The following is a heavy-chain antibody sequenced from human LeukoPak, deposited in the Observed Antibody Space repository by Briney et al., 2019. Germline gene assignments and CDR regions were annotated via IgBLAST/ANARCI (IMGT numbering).Heavy chain of an antibody. J-gene: IGHJ4*02. CDR3: AKESGKFDY. Sequence: GGSLRLSCVASGLNFDDSAMHWVRHAPGKGLEWVSLISADGGSTFSADSVKGRFSISRDNGKNSLYLQMNSLRSEDTAMYYCAKESGKFDYWGQGTLVAVSS. CDR2: ISADGGST. V-gene: IGHV3-43*02. CDR1: GLNFDDSA.